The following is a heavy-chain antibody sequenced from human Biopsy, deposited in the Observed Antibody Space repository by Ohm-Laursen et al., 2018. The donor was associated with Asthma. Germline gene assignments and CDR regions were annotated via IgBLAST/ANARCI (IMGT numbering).Heavy chain of an antibody. V-gene: IGHV3-23*01. CDR2: ISSGGGTI. J-gene: IGHJ5*02. D-gene: IGHD4-17*01. Sequence: GSLRLSCAAAGFTLRSCAIHWVRQAQGKGMEWVSVISSGGGTIDYADSVKGRFTISRNISTNTVYLQMDSLIADDTAVYYCAKVGHGYGDYVGYLDPWGQGTLVTGSS. CDR3: AKVGHGYGDYVGYLDP. CDR1: GFTLRSCA.